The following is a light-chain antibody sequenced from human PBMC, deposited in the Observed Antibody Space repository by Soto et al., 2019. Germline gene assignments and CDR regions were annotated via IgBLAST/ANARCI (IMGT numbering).Light chain of an antibody. CDR1: QSISTY. CDR2: AAS. V-gene: IGKV1-9*01. J-gene: IGKJ4*01. Sequence: DIQMTQSPSALSASVGDRVTITCRASQSISTYLHWYQQKPGKAPNLLIYAASTLQSGVPSRFSGSGSGTEFTLTISSLQPEDFATYYCQQLNSYPLTFGGGTKVDNK. CDR3: QQLNSYPLT.